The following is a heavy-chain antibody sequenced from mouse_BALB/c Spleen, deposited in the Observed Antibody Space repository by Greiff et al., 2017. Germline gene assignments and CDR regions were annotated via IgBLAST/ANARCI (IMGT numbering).Heavy chain of an antibody. Sequence: VQLQESGAELAKPGASVKMSCKASGYTFTSYWMHWVKQRPGQGLEWIGYINPSTGYTEYNQKFKDKATLTADKSSSTAYMQLSSLTSEDSAVYYCARRDGYDAMEYWGQGTSVTVSS. D-gene: IGHD2-3*01. CDR3: ARRDGYDAMEY. V-gene: IGHV1-7*01. J-gene: IGHJ4*01. CDR1: GYTFTSYW. CDR2: INPSTGYT.